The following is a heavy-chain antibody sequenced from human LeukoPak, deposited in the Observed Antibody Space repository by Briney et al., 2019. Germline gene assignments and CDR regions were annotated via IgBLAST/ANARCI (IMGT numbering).Heavy chain of an antibody. CDR1: GFTFSSYA. CDR2: ISGSGGST. J-gene: IGHJ1*01. CDR3: AKVIAAAGTSAGYFQH. Sequence: GGSLRLSCAAPGFTFSSYAMSWVRQAPGKGLEWVSAISGSGGSTYYADSVKGRFTISRDNSKNTLYLQMNSLRAEDTAVSYCAKVIAAAGTSAGYFQHWGQGTLVTVSS. D-gene: IGHD6-13*01. V-gene: IGHV3-23*01.